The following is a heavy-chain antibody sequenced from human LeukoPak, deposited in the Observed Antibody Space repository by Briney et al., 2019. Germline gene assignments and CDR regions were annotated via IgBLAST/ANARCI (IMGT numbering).Heavy chain of an antibody. D-gene: IGHD4-17*01. CDR1: GYTFTSYD. CDR3: ARVLDGDYSLYYYYYYMDV. Sequence: ASVKVSCKATGYTFTSYDINWVRQATGQGLEWMGWMNPNSGNTGYAQKFQGRVTMTRNTSISTAYMELSSLRSEDTAVYYCARVLDGDYSLYYYYYYMDVWGKGTTVTISS. J-gene: IGHJ6*03. V-gene: IGHV1-8*01. CDR2: MNPNSGNT.